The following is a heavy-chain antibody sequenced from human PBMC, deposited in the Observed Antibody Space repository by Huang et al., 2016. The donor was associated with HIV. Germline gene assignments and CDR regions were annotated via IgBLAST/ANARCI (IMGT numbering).Heavy chain of an antibody. Sequence: QVQLVESGAELKKPGASVRVSCKVSGYTVSDLSLHWVRQAPEKGFEWMGGLDPEEGETIYAQRLQGRVTMTEDTSTDTAYMELSSRRPEDTAVYYCATSTPDVGAGVLRSAFDIWGQGTMVTVSS. CDR3: ATSTPDVGAGVLRSAFDI. V-gene: IGHV1-24*01. J-gene: IGHJ3*02. CDR2: LDPEEGET. CDR1: GYTVSDLS. D-gene: IGHD2-15*01.